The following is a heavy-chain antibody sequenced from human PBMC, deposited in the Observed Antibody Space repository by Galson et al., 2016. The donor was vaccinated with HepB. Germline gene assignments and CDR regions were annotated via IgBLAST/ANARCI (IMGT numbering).Heavy chain of an antibody. D-gene: IGHD6-19*01. Sequence: ATLSLTCTVSGGSINNYYWSWIRQPPGKGLEWIGYIYYSGSSIYNPSLKSRVTISVDRSKNQFSLRLSSVTAADTAMYYCARVRYQSGWSVGYYFDYWGQGALVTVSP. V-gene: IGHV4-59*12. CDR1: GGSINNYY. CDR3: ARVRYQSGWSVGYYFDY. J-gene: IGHJ4*02. CDR2: IYYSGSS.